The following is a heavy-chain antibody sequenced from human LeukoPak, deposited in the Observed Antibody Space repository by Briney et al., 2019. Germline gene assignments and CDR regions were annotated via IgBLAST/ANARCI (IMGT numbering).Heavy chain of an antibody. Sequence: GGSLRLSCSTSGFTFSSYGMHWVRQAPGKGLEWVTFIGHDGSPKQYADSVKGRFTISSDKSKNTVYLQMNSLRAEGTAIFYCAKSIREGIDYWGQGTLVTVSS. CDR2: IGHDGSPK. J-gene: IGHJ4*02. CDR1: GFTFSSYG. V-gene: IGHV3-30*02. CDR3: AKSIREGIDY. D-gene: IGHD3-3*02.